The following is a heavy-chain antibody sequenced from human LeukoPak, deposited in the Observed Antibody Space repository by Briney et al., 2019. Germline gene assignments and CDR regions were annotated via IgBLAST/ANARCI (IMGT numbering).Heavy chain of an antibody. CDR2: IIPILGIA. V-gene: IGHV1-69*04. D-gene: IGHD3-22*01. Sequence: GASVKVSCKASGGTFSSYAISWVRQAPGQGLEWMGRIIPILGIANYAQKFQGRVTITADKSTSTAYMELSSLRSEDTAVYYCARDNRYYDSSGYYFYWGQGTLVTVSS. CDR3: ARDNRYYDSSGYYFY. J-gene: IGHJ4*02. CDR1: GGTFSSYA.